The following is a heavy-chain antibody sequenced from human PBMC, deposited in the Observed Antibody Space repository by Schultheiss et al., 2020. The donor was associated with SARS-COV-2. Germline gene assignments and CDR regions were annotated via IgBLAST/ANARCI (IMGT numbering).Heavy chain of an antibody. CDR1: GYSISSGYY. CDR3: ARVQVAFDI. J-gene: IGHJ3*02. Sequence: SETLSLTCAVSGYSISSGYYWGWIRQSPGKGLEWIGSIYQTWSTYYNPSLKSRVTISVDTSKNQFSLKLSSVTAADTAVYYCARVQVAFDIWGQGTMVTVSS. CDR2: IYQTWST. V-gene: IGHV4-38-2*01.